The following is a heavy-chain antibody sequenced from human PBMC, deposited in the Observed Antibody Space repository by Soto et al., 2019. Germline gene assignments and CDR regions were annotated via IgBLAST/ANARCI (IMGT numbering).Heavy chain of an antibody. CDR3: FRENYFSYHGMDV. Sequence: GSLRPAGAVSGFAFSGSTIHWVRQASGKGLEWVGRIRSKANSYATAYAASVKGRFIISRDDSKTTEYLQMSSLKIEDKAVYYCFRENYFSYHGMDVWGQGTKVTVYS. D-gene: IGHD1-7*01. V-gene: IGHV3-73*01. J-gene: IGHJ6*02. CDR2: IRSKANSYAT. CDR1: GFAFSGST.